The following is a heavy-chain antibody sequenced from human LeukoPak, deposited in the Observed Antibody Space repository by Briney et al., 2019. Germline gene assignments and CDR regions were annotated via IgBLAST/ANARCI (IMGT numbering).Heavy chain of an antibody. V-gene: IGHV3-7*01. Sequence: GGSLRLSCAASGFTFSSHWMSWVRQTPGQALEWVANINQEGSEKYYLDSVKGRFTISRDNAKNSLYLQMNSLRAEDTAVYYCARDGTAPGVYFDYWGQGTLVTVSS. CDR2: INQEGSEK. D-gene: IGHD6-13*01. J-gene: IGHJ4*02. CDR3: ARDGTAPGVYFDY. CDR1: GFTFSSHW.